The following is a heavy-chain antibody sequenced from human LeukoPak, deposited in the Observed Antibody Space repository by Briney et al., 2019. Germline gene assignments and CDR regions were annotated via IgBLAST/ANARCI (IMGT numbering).Heavy chain of an antibody. Sequence: PSETLSLTCAVYGGSFSGYYWSWIRQPPGKGLEWIGEINHSGSTNYNPSLKSRVTISVDTSKNQFSLKLSSVTAADTAVYYCARDPPSGSFDYWGQGTLVTVSS. J-gene: IGHJ4*02. D-gene: IGHD1-26*01. CDR1: GGSFSGYY. V-gene: IGHV4-34*01. CDR2: INHSGST. CDR3: ARDPPSGSFDY.